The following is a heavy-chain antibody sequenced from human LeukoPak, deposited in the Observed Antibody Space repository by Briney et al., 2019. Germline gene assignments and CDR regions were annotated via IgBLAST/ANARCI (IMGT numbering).Heavy chain of an antibody. CDR3: ARLPTGYPNWFGT. J-gene: IGHJ5*02. Sequence: SETLSLTCAVSGSSISSISSNNWAWIRQPPGKGLELIAAIHYTGSTYYNPSFMSRVTISVDTSKNQFSLKLNSLTATDTAVYYCARLPTGYPNWFGTWGQGILVTVSS. V-gene: IGHV4-39*01. CDR2: IHYTGST. D-gene: IGHD5-18*01. CDR1: GSSISSISSNN.